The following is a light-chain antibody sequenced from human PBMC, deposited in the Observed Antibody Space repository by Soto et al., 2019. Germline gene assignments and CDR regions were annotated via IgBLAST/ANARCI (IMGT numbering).Light chain of an antibody. CDR1: QSVSNNY. J-gene: IGKJ1*01. V-gene: IGKV3-20*01. CDR2: GAS. Sequence: EIVLTQSPGTLSLSPGERATLSCGASQSVSNNYLAWYQQKPGQAPRLLIFGASDRATGIPDRFSGSGSGTDFTLTIDRLEPEDFAMYYCQQYSDSPPTFGQGTKVDIK. CDR3: QQYSDSPPT.